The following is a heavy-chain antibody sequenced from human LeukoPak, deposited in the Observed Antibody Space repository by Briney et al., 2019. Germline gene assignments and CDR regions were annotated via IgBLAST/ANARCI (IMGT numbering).Heavy chain of an antibody. J-gene: IGHJ4*02. CDR1: GGTFSSYA. CDR3: ARRGITMVRGVIIQDPYYFDY. D-gene: IGHD3-10*01. CDR2: IIPIFGTA. V-gene: IGHV1-69*13. Sequence: GASVKVSCKASGGTFSSYAISWVRQAPGQGLEWMGGIIPIFGTANYAQKFQGRVTITADESTSTAYMELSSLRSEDTAVYYCARRGITMVRGVIIQDPYYFDYWGQGTLVTVSS.